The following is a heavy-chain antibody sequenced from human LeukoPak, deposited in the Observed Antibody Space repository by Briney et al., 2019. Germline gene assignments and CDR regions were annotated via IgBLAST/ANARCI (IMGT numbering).Heavy chain of an antibody. D-gene: IGHD2-21*02. CDR3: ARVKPKRDGYYGMDV. Sequence: PGRSLRLSCAASGFTFSSYAMHWVRQAPGKGLEWVAVISYDGSNKYYADSVKGRFTISRDNSKNTLDLQMNSLRAEDAAVYYCARVKPKRDGYYGMDVWGQGTTVTVSS. V-gene: IGHV3-30-3*01. CDR2: ISYDGSNK. CDR1: GFTFSSYA. J-gene: IGHJ6*02.